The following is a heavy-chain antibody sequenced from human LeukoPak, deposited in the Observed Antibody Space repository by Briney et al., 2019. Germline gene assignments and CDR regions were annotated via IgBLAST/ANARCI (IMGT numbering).Heavy chain of an antibody. Sequence: SETLSLTCTVSGASISSSYWTWVRQPPGKGLEWIGFINYSGSTNYNPSLKSRVTISVDTSKNQFSLKLSSVTAADTALYYCARSMGATSDFDYWGQGTLVTVSS. V-gene: IGHV4-59*08. CDR2: INYSGST. D-gene: IGHD1-26*01. J-gene: IGHJ4*02. CDR1: GASISSSY. CDR3: ARSMGATSDFDY.